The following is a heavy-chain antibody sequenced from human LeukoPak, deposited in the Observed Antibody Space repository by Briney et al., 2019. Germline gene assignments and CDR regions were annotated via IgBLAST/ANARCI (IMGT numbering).Heavy chain of an antibody. CDR2: ISGSGGST. D-gene: IGHD2-2*01. Sequence: PGGSLRLSCAASGFTFSSYAMSWVRQALGKGLEWVSAISGSGGSTYYADSVKGRFTISRDNSKNTLYLQMNSLRAEDTAVYYCAKEEGSRYCSSTSCYKYNWFDPWGQGTLVTVSS. J-gene: IGHJ5*02. CDR3: AKEEGSRYCSSTSCYKYNWFDP. V-gene: IGHV3-23*01. CDR1: GFTFSSYA.